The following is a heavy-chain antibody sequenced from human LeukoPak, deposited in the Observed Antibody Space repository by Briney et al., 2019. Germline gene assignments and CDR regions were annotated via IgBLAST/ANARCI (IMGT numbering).Heavy chain of an antibody. CDR1: ELTVSSNC. Sequence: GGSLRLSCAASELTVSSNCMSWVRQAPGKGLEYVSAISSNGGSTYYANSVKGRFTISRDNSKNTLYLQMNSLRAEDTAVYYCAKDRYYGSGSYYYFDYWGQGTLVTVSS. V-gene: IGHV3-64*01. D-gene: IGHD3-10*01. CDR2: ISSNGGST. J-gene: IGHJ4*02. CDR3: AKDRYYGSGSYYYFDY.